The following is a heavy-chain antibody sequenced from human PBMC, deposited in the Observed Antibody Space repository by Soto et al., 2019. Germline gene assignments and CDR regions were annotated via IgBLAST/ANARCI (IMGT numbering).Heavy chain of an antibody. CDR1: GGTFSTST. V-gene: IGHV1-69*08. D-gene: IGHD5-12*01. Sequence: QVQLVQSGAEVKKPGSSVKVSCKASGGTFSTSTFTWVQQAPGQGLEWMGRTIPLLNVADYAQDFQGRLTITADRSTSTTYMELTSLTSKDTAVYYCARDSPIGSTFSGYDAIDSWGQGTLVTVSS. CDR2: TIPLLNVA. CDR3: ARDSPIGSTFSGYDAIDS. J-gene: IGHJ4*02.